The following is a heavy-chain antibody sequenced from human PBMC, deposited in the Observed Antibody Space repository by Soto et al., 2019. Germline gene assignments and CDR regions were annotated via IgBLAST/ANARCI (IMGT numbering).Heavy chain of an antibody. V-gene: IGHV4-39*01. J-gene: IGHJ4*02. D-gene: IGHD5-12*01. CDR3: ARRRRDGYIFDD. CDR2: IYYSGST. CDR1: GGSISSSSYY. Sequence: SETLSLTCTVSGGSISSSSYYWGWIRQPPGKGLEWIGSIYYSGSTYYNPSLKSRVTISVDTSKNQFSLKLSSVTAADTAVYYCARRRRDGYIFDDWGQGTLVIVSS.